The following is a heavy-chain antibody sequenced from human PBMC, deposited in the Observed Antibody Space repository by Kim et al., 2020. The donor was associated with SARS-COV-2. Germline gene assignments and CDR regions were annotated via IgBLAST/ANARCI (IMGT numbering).Heavy chain of an antibody. D-gene: IGHD3-3*01. CDR3: ARAIYDFWSGYYYHYYYGMDV. CDR2: INHSGST. CDR1: GGSFSGYY. Sequence: SETLSLTCAVYGGSFSGYYWSWIRQPPGKGLEWIGEINHSGSTNYNPSLKSRVTISVDTSKNQFSLKLSSVTAADTAVYYCARAIYDFWSGYYYHYYYGMDVWGQGTTVTV. J-gene: IGHJ6*02. V-gene: IGHV4-34*01.